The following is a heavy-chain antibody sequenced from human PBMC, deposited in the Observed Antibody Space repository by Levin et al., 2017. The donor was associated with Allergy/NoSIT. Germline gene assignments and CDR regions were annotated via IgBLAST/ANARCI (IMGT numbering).Heavy chain of an antibody. CDR3: ATHYYGSGSYYSLDY. CDR2: INAGNGNT. Sequence: GASVKVSCKASGYTFTSYAMHWVRQAPGQRLEWMGWINAGNGNTKYSQKFQGRVTITRDTSASTAYMELSSLRSEDTAVYYCATHYYGSGSYYSLDYWGQGTLVTVSS. D-gene: IGHD3-10*01. V-gene: IGHV1-3*01. J-gene: IGHJ4*02. CDR1: GYTFTSYA.